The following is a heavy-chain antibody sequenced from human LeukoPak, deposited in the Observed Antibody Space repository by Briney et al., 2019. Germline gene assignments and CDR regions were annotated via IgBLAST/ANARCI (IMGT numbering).Heavy chain of an antibody. CDR1: GYSISSGYY. CDR2: IYHSGST. V-gene: IGHV4-38-2*02. Sequence: PSETLSLTCTVSGYSISSGYYWGWIRQPPGKGLEWIGSIYHSGSTHYNPSLKSRVTISVDTSKNQFSLKLSSVTAADTAVYYCARLLNWIGSWYFDYWGQGTLVTVSS. D-gene: IGHD1-1*01. CDR3: ARLLNWIGSWYFDY. J-gene: IGHJ4*02.